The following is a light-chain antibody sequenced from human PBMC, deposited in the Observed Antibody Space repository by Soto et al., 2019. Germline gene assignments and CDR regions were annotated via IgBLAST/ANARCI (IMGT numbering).Light chain of an antibody. J-gene: IGKJ1*01. Sequence: DIQMTQSPSSLSASVGDRVTITCRASQGISNYLAWYQQKPGKVPKLLIYAASTLQSGVPSRFSGSGSGTDFTLTISSLQPEDVATYYCQKYNSAGAALGQATKVDIK. CDR1: QGISNY. CDR2: AAS. V-gene: IGKV1-27*01. CDR3: QKYNSAGAA.